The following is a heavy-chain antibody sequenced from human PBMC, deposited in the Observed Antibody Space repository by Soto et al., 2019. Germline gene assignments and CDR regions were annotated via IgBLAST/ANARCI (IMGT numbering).Heavy chain of an antibody. D-gene: IGHD3-10*01. Sequence: ASVKVSCKASGYTFTGYYMHWVRQAPGQGLEWMGWINPNSGGTNYAQKFQGRVTMTRDTSISTAYMELSRLRSDDTAVYYCAREGACTIGVCLNYYGSGSYGGYYGMDVWGQGTTVTVSS. V-gene: IGHV1-2*02. CDR1: GYTFTGYY. CDR2: INPNSGGT. CDR3: AREGACTIGVCLNYYGSGSYGGYYGMDV. J-gene: IGHJ6*02.